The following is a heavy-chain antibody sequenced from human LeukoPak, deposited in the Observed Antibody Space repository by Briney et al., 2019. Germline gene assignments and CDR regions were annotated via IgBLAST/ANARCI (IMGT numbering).Heavy chain of an antibody. J-gene: IGHJ4*02. D-gene: IGHD3-22*01. Sequence: ASVKVSCKASGYTFTSYAMHWVRQAPGQRLEWMGWINAGNGNTKYSQKFQGRVTITRDTSASTAYMELSSLRSEDRAVYYCARGRHYYDSSGYIGGTDYWGQGTLVTVSS. CDR3: ARGRHYYDSSGYIGGTDY. V-gene: IGHV1-3*01. CDR1: GYTFTSYA. CDR2: INAGNGNT.